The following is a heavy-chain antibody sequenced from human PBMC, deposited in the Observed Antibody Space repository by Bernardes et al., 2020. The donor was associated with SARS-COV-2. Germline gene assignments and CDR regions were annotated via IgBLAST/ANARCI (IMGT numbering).Heavy chain of an antibody. CDR3: NLTYYYDTSGYN. V-gene: IGHV3-74*01. Sequence: GGSLRLSCVVSGLTISNYSMHWVRQAPGKGLVWVARVKGDGSSTNYEDSVRGRFTISRDNANNTLYLQMNSLRAEDTAVYYCNLTYYYDTSGYNWGQGTMVTVSS. CDR1: GLTISNYS. J-gene: IGHJ4*02. D-gene: IGHD3-22*01. CDR2: VKGDGSST.